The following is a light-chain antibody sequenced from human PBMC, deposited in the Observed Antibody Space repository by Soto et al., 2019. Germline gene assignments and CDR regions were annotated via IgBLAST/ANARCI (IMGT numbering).Light chain of an antibody. Sequence: EILMTQSPATLSVSPWEIATLSCRASQSVSSNLAWYQQKPGQAPRLLIYYASTRDTGVPARFSGSGSGTDFTLTISSLQSEDFAVYYCQQYNNWPPSWTFGQGTKVEMK. CDR3: QQYNNWPPSWT. CDR1: QSVSSN. J-gene: IGKJ1*01. V-gene: IGKV3-15*01. CDR2: YAS.